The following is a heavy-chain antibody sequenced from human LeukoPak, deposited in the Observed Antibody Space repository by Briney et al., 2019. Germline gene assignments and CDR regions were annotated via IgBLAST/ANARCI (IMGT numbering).Heavy chain of an antibody. Sequence: SQTLSLTCAISGDSVSSNSAAWNWIRQSPSRGLEWLGRTYYRSKWYNDYAVSVKSRITINPDTSKNQFSLQLNSVTPEDTAVYYCARDPSENRVWEGYFDYWGQGTLVTVSS. CDR2: TYYRSKWYN. CDR3: ARDPSENRVWEGYFDY. CDR1: GDSVSSNSAA. V-gene: IGHV6-1*01. D-gene: IGHD1-14*01. J-gene: IGHJ4*02.